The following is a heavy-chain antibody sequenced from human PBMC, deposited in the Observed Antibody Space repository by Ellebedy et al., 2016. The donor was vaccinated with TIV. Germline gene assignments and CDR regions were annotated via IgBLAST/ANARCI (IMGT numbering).Heavy chain of an antibody. CDR1: GFTFSSYS. J-gene: IGHJ3*02. CDR2: ISSGSSYI. Sequence: PGGSLRLSCAVSGFTFSSYSMNWVRQPPGKGLEWVSFISSGSSYIYYADSMKGRFTISRDNAKNSLYLQMNSLRADDTAVYYCARDRLLWFGESHDAFDIWGQGTMVTVSS. CDR3: ARDRLLWFGESHDAFDI. V-gene: IGHV3-21*01. D-gene: IGHD3-10*01.